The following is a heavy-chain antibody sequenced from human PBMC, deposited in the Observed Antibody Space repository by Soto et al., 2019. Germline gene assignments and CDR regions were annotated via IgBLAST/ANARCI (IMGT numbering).Heavy chain of an antibody. CDR2: IYYDGSNK. J-gene: IGHJ4*02. D-gene: IGHD4-17*01. Sequence: QVQLVESGGGVVQPGRSLRLSCAASGFTFSSYGMHWVRQAPGKGLEWVAMIYYDGSNKYYADSVKGRFTISRDNSKNTLFLQMESLTADDTAVYYCARDPPTYGDFLFDCWCQGTLVTVSS. CDR1: GFTFSSYG. V-gene: IGHV3-33*01. CDR3: ARDPPTYGDFLFDC.